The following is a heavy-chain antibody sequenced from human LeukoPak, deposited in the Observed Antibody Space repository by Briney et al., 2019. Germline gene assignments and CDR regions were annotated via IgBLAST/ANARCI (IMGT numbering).Heavy chain of an antibody. CDR1: GDSVSSNSAA. CDR2: TYYRSKWYN. J-gene: IGHJ4*02. Sequence: PSQTLSLTCAISGDSVSSNSAAWNWIRQSPSRGLEWLGRTYYRSKWYNDYAVSVKSRITINPDTSKNQFSLQLNSVTPEDTAVYYCARDLGCSGGSCYSDYFDYWGQGTLVTVSS. CDR3: ARDLGCSGGSCYSDYFDY. D-gene: IGHD2-15*01. V-gene: IGHV6-1*01.